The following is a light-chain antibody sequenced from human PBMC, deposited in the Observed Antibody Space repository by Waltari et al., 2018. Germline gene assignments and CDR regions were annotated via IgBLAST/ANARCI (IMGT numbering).Light chain of an antibody. CDR2: DAS. CDR1: QRIKNN. V-gene: IGKV3-15*01. J-gene: IGKJ5*01. CDR3: QQYDNWPLT. Sequence: MTQSPATLSVYPGERATLSCRASQRIKNNLAWYQQKGGQAPRLLLFDASTRATGISARFSGSGYGTEFTLTISSLQSEDFAVYYCQQYDNWPLTFGQGTRLDIK.